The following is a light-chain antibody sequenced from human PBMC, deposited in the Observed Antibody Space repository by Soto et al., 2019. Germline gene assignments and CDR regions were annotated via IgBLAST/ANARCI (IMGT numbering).Light chain of an antibody. Sequence: DIQMTQSPSSVSASVGDRVTITCRASQAIDSWLAWYQQKPGEAPKLLIFTGSLLHSGVPPRFSGSGSGTDFTLTISSLQPEDFATYFCQQYNNWPFSFGPGTRLEIK. CDR1: QAIDSW. V-gene: IGKV1D-16*01. CDR3: QQYNNWPFS. J-gene: IGKJ5*01. CDR2: TGS.